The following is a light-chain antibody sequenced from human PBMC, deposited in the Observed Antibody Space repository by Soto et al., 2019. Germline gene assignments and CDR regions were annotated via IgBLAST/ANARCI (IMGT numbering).Light chain of an antibody. J-gene: IGKJ1*01. CDR1: QSVSGSY. Sequence: EIVLTQSPGTLSLSPGERATLSCRASQSVSGSYLAWYQQKPGQAPRLLIYGASSRATAIPDRFSGSGSGTDFTLTISRLEPEDFAVYYCHQYGSSPQTFGQGAKVEI. CDR2: GAS. V-gene: IGKV3-20*01. CDR3: HQYGSSPQT.